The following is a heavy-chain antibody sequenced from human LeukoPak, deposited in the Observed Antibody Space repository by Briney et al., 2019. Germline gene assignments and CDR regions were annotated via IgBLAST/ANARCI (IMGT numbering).Heavy chain of an antibody. V-gene: IGHV4-34*01. J-gene: IGHJ4*02. CDR1: GGSFSGYY. CDR3: ARGRGRVDSSSWYLYYFDY. D-gene: IGHD6-13*01. CDR2: INHSGST. Sequence: SETLSLTCAVYGGSFSGYYWSWIRQPPGKGLEWIGEINHSGSTNYNPSLKSQVTISVDTSKNQFSLKLSSVTAADTAVYYCARGRGRVDSSSWYLYYFDYWGQGTLVTVSS.